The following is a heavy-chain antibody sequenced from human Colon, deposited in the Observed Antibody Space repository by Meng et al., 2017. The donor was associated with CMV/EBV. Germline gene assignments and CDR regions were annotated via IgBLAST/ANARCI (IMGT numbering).Heavy chain of an antibody. CDR1: GFTFSSYT. CDR2: ISTSGTNI. J-gene: IGHJ6*02. Sequence: GESLKISCETSGFTFSSYTMHWVRQAPGKGLEWVSSISTSGTNIYYADSVKGRFTVSRDDARDSLYLQMNSLRAEDTAVYYCAREDIEVVSDRYYYYYGMDVWGQGTTVTVSS. V-gene: IGHV3-21*06. CDR3: AREDIEVVSDRYYYYYGMDV. D-gene: IGHD2-2*01.